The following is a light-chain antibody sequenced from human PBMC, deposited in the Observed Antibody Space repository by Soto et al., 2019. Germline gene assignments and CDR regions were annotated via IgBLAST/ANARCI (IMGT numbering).Light chain of an antibody. CDR3: HHYGPAPWT. V-gene: IGKV3-20*01. Sequence: EIVLTQSAGTLSLSPGERATLSCRASQTVRGNYLAWFQQRPGQAPRLLIYAVSTRAAGVPDGFSGSGSGTDFSLTINSLEPEDFAIYYCHHYGPAPWTFGQGTKVEIK. CDR2: AVS. J-gene: IGKJ1*01. CDR1: QTVRGNY.